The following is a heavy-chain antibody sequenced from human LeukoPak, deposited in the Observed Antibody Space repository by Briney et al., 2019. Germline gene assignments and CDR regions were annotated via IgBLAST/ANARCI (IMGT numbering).Heavy chain of an antibody. CDR1: GYSISSGYF. V-gene: IGHV4-38-2*02. D-gene: IGHD3-9*01. CDR2: IHHSGST. CDR3: ARVNYDILTGPLYYYYYYMDV. J-gene: IGHJ6*03. Sequence: PSETLSLTCTVSGYSISSGYFWGWIRQPPGKGLEWIGTIHHSGSTFYNPSLKSPVTISVDTSKNQFSLKLSSVTAADTAVYYCARVNYDILTGPLYYYYYYMDVWGKGTTVTVSS.